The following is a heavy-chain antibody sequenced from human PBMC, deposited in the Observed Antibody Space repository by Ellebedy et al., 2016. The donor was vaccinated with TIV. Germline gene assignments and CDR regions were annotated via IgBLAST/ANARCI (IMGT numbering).Heavy chain of an antibody. D-gene: IGHD3-10*01. CDR1: GYTFTSYA. V-gene: IGHV1-3*01. CDR3: ARGYGSGSYLHAFDI. J-gene: IGHJ3*02. CDR2: INAGNGNT. Sequence: ASVKVSXXASGYTFTSYAMHWVRQAPGQRLEWMGWINAGNGNTKYSQKFQGRVTITRDTSASTAYMELSSLRSEDTAVYYCARGYGSGSYLHAFDIWGQGTMVTVSS.